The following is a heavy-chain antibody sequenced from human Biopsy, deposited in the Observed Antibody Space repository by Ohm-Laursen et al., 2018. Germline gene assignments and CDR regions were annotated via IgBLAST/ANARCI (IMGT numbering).Heavy chain of an antibody. J-gene: IGHJ6*02. CDR2: ISSSGNFM. CDR3: ARIFLVGVTPGYGMDV. Sequence: SLRLSCAASGFTSSPYTMTWVRQAPGKGLEWVSSISSSGNFMYYTDSVKGRFTISRDSAKNSLYLQMNSLRAEDTALYYCARIFLVGVTPGYGMDVWGQGTTVTVSS. CDR1: GFTSSPYT. V-gene: IGHV3-21*01. D-gene: IGHD1-26*01.